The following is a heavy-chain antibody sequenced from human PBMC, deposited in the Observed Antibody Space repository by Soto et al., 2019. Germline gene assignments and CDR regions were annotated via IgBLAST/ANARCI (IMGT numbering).Heavy chain of an antibody. D-gene: IGHD6-13*01. CDR1: GYTFTSYD. CDR2: MNPNSGNT. Sequence: ASVKVSCKASGYTFTSYDINWVRQATGQGLEWMGWMNPNSGNTGYAQKFQGRVTMTRNTSISTAYMELSSLRSEDTAVDYCATGIAAYYGMDVWGQGTTVTVSS. V-gene: IGHV1-8*01. J-gene: IGHJ6*02. CDR3: ATGIAAYYGMDV.